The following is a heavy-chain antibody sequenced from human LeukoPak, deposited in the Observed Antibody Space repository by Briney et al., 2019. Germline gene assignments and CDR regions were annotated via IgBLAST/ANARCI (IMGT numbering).Heavy chain of an antibody. CDR1: GGSISSSSYY. CDR2: IYYSGST. V-gene: IGHV4-39*07. J-gene: IGHJ4*02. D-gene: IGHD6-6*01. CDR3: ARVLGSSKYYFDY. Sequence: SETLSLTCTVSGGSISSSSYYWGWIRQPPGKGLEWIGSIYYSGSTYYNPSLKSRVTISVDTSKNQFSLKLSSVTAADTAVYYCARVLGSSKYYFDYWGQGTLVTVSS.